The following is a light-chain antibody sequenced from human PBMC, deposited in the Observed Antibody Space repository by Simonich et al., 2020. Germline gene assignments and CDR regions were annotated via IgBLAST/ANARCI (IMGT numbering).Light chain of an antibody. Sequence: DIQMTQSPSSLSASVGDRVTITCRWSQGISNYLAWYQQKPGKVPKLLIYAASTLQSGVPSRFSGSGSGTDFTLTISSLQPEDVATYYCQKYNSAPRTFGQGTKVEIK. J-gene: IGKJ1*01. CDR1: QGISNY. V-gene: IGKV1-27*01. CDR2: AAS. CDR3: QKYNSAPRT.